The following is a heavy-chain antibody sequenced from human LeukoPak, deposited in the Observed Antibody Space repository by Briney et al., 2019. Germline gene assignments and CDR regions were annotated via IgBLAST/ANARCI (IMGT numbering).Heavy chain of an antibody. CDR3: ARGDTTRKGAFYYYYYYMDV. J-gene: IGHJ6*03. D-gene: IGHD1-26*01. CDR1: RYTFTSYD. CDR2: MNPNSGNA. V-gene: IGHV1-8*03. Sequence: ASVKVSCKASRYTFTSYDINWVRQAAGQRLEGMGGMNPNSGNAGYAQTFQGRVTITRNTSISTAYMELSSLRSEDTAVYYCARGDTTRKGAFYYYYYYMDVWGKGTTVTVSS.